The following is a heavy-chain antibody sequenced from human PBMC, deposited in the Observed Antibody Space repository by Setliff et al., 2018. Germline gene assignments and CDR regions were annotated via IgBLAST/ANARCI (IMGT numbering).Heavy chain of an antibody. J-gene: IGHJ4*02. CDR3: ARRHIGVIIGYYFDY. D-gene: IGHD3-3*01. CDR1: GFTFSGYA. Sequence: GGSLRLSCAASGFTFSGYAMSWVRQAPGKGLEWVSAINSGGSSTYYVDSVKGRFTISRDNAKNSLYLQMNSLRAEDTAVYYCARRHIGVIIGYYFDYWGQGTLVTVSS. CDR2: INSGGSST. V-gene: IGHV3-23*05.